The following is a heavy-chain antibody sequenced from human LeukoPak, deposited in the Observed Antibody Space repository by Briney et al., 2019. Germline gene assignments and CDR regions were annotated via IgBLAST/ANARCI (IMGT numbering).Heavy chain of an antibody. J-gene: IGHJ4*02. V-gene: IGHV3-64*01. Sequence: PGGSLRLSCAASGFTFSSYAMHWVRQAPGKGLEYVSAISSNGGSTYYANSVKGRFTISRDNSKNTLYLQMGSLRAEDMAVYYCARDRQKELWTYYFDYWGQGTLVTVSS. D-gene: IGHD5-18*01. CDR2: ISSNGGST. CDR3: ARDRQKELWTYYFDY. CDR1: GFTFSSYA.